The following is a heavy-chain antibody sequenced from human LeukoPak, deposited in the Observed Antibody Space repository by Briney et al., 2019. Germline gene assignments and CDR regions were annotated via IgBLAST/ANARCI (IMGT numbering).Heavy chain of an antibody. V-gene: IGHV3-72*01. J-gene: IGHJ4*02. CDR3: ARGDSNGWGLDY. CDR1: GFTFINAW. D-gene: IGHD6-19*01. Sequence: QAGGSLRLSCAASGFTFINAWMAWVRQAPGKGLEWVGRSRSKTNRYTTQYAASVKGRFTISRDDSKNSLYLQMNSLKTEDTAVYYCARGDSNGWGLDYWGLGTLVTVSS. CDR2: SRSKTNRYTT.